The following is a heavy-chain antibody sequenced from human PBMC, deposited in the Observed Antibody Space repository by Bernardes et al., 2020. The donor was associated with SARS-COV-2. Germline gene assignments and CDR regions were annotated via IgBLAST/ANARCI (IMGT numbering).Heavy chain of an antibody. J-gene: IGHJ4*02. D-gene: IGHD6-6*01. CDR2: IYLTGST. V-gene: IGHV4-61*02. CDR3: ARDRGSRSSGFD. Sequence: TLSLTCTVSNGSISGTFDYWSWIRQSAAKGLEWIGRIYLTGSTQYNPSLKSRVTISIDTSNNQFSPKLNSVTAADTAVYYCARDRGSRSSGFDWGQGTVVTVSS. CDR1: NGSISGTFDY.